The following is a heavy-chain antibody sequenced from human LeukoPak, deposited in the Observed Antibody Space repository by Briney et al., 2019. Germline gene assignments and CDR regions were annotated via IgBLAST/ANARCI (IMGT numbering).Heavy chain of an antibody. Sequence: GGSLRLSCAASGFTFSNYEMHWVRQAPGKGLEWVSYISSSGSDIYYADSVKGRFTISRDNAKNSLYLQMNSLRAEDTAVYYCARGVGATGYWGQGTLVTVSS. J-gene: IGHJ4*02. CDR3: ARGVGATGY. CDR2: ISSSGSDI. V-gene: IGHV3-48*03. D-gene: IGHD1-26*01. CDR1: GFTFSNYE.